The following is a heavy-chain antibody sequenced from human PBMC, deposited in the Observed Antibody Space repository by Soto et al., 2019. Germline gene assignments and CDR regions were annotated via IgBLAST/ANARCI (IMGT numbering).Heavy chain of an antibody. CDR3: ARRSYYDSSGRPFAC. V-gene: IGHV1-69*02. D-gene: IGHD3-22*01. CDR1: GGTFSSYT. Sequence: QVQLVQSGAEVKKPGSSVKVSCKASGGTFSSYTISWVRQAPGQGLEWMGRIIPILGIANYAQKFQGRVTIPADNSTSTADMELSSLRSEDRAMSYCARRSYYDSSGRPFACWGQGTLVTVSS. CDR2: IIPILGIA. J-gene: IGHJ4*02.